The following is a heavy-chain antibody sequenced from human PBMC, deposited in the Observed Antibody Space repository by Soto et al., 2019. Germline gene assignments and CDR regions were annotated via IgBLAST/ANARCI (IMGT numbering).Heavy chain of an antibody. Sequence: GASVKVSCKASGYTFPSCGISWVRQAPGQGLEWMGWISAYNGNTNYAQKVQGRVTMTTDTSTNTAYMELRRLRSDDTAVYYCARDWKSAIAAGLDYWGQGTLVTVSS. D-gene: IGHD6-25*01. J-gene: IGHJ4*02. V-gene: IGHV1-18*01. CDR2: ISAYNGNT. CDR3: ARDWKSAIAAGLDY. CDR1: GYTFPSCG.